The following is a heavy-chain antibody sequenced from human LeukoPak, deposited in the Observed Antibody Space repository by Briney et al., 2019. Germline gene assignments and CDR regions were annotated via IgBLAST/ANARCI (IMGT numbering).Heavy chain of an antibody. CDR3: ARGYYGSGSPGAFGY. CDR2: ISNDGSNK. CDR1: GFTFSSYG. D-gene: IGHD3-10*01. J-gene: IGHJ4*02. Sequence: GGSLRLSCAASGFTFSSYGMHWVRQAPGKGLEWVAVISNDGSNKYYTDAVKGRFTISRDNSKNTLYLQMNSLRAEDTAVYYCARGYYGSGSPGAFGYWGQGTLVTVSS. V-gene: IGHV3-30*03.